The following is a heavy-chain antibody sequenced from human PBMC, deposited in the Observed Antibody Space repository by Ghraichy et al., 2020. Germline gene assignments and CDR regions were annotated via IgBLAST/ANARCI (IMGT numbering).Heavy chain of an antibody. CDR3: ARQATHYDYSMDV. J-gene: IGHJ6*02. Sequence: GGSLRLSCAASGIAFSSCWMAWVRQAPGKGFQWVANMNPDGVLRNYVDSVKGRFTISRDNAKSSLFLQIDSLRAEDTAVYYCARQATHYDYSMDVWGQGTTVTVSS. CDR1: GIAFSSCW. V-gene: IGHV3-7*05. CDR2: MNPDGVLR.